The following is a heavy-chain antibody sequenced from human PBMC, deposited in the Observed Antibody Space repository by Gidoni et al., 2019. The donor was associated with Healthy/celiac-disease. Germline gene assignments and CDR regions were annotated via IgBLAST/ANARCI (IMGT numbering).Heavy chain of an antibody. Sequence: EVQLVESGGGLVQPGGSLRLYCAASGFTFSSYAMSWVRQAPGKGLEWVSAISGSGGSTYYADSGKGRFTISRDNSKNTLYLQMNSLRAEDTAVYYCADLHYYDSSGIWGQGTLVTVSS. J-gene: IGHJ4*02. CDR2: ISGSGGST. CDR1: GFTFSSYA. D-gene: IGHD3-22*01. V-gene: IGHV3-23*04. CDR3: ADLHYYDSSGI.